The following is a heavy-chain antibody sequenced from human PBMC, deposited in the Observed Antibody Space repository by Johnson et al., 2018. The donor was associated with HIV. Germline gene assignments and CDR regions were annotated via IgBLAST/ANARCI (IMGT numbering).Heavy chain of an antibody. J-gene: IGHJ3*02. CDR2: ISYEGSTK. CDR3: VRDRGTMLLDGAFDI. D-gene: IGHD3-10*01. Sequence: QVQLVESGGGVVQPGRSLRLSCAASGFTFGTFAMHWVLQAPGKGLEWVAVISYEGSTKYYADSVKGRFTISRDNSKNTLYLQMNSLRAEDTAVYYCVRDRGTMLLDGAFDIWGQGTMVTVSS. V-gene: IGHV3-30*04. CDR1: GFTFGTFA.